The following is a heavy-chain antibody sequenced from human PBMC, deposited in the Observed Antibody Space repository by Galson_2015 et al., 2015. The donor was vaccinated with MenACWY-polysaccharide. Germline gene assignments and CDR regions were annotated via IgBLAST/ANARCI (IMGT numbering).Heavy chain of an antibody. CDR2: TSDSGRAI. V-gene: IGHV3-11*01. D-gene: IGHD3-10*01. Sequence: SLRLSCAASGFTFSDYYIHWIRQTPGKGLEWLAYTSDSGRAIYFADSVKGRFIISRDNAKNSLYLQMNSLRAEDTAVYFCARDPRGARSSYFDNWGQGILVTVSS. J-gene: IGHJ4*02. CDR3: ARDPRGARSSYFDN. CDR1: GFTFSDYY.